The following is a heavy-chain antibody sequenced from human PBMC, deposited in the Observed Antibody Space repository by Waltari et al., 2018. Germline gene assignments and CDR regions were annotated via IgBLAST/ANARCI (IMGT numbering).Heavy chain of an antibody. Sequence: QVQLQQSGPGLMKPSETLSLTCTVSGDSIRPYYWSWIRQPPGKGLEWIGYIYYSGSTRYDPSLMSRVTRSVDTPKNQVSLNLSSVTAADTAIYYCARHRVGLIDRPHDPFDLWGQGTMVTVSS. CDR1: GDSIRPYY. CDR2: IYYSGST. D-gene: IGHD5-12*01. V-gene: IGHV4-59*01. CDR3: ARHRVGLIDRPHDPFDL. J-gene: IGHJ3*01.